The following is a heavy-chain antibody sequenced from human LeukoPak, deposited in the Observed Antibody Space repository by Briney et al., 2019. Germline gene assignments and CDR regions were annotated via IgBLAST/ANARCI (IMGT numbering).Heavy chain of an antibody. CDR2: FYPGDSGP. CDR3: GMSGDRVPLQDDVFDV. D-gene: IGHD1-26*01. V-gene: IGHV5-51*01. Sequence: ESLKISRNVLGYSFTSYCIDLGRQMPGKGLELIGIFYPGDSGPTYSPSFQRLVTISVDKSINTAYLQWSSLQASDTAMYYCGMSGDRVPLQDDVFDVWGQGTMVTVST. CDR1: GYSFTSYC. J-gene: IGHJ3*01.